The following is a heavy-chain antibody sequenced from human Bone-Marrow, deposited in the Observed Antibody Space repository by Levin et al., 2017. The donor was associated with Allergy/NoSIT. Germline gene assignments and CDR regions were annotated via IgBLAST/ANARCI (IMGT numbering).Heavy chain of an antibody. J-gene: IGHJ4*02. Sequence: VASVKVSCKASGYTFTDYYLHWVRQAPGQRLEWMGVLNPNTGAADYAHNFQGRLTMTRDTSISTAYMELSSLRSDDTAVYYCKAAVVDSDDFWGQGTPVTVSS. CDR2: LNPNTGAA. CDR1: GYTFTDYY. CDR3: KAAVVDSDDF. D-gene: IGHD2-2*01. V-gene: IGHV1-2*02.